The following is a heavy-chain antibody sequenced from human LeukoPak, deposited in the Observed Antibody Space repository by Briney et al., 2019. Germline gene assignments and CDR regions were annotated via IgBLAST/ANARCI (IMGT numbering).Heavy chain of an antibody. CDR2: ITWNSGIK. CDR1: GFTFDGYA. V-gene: IGHV3-9*01. D-gene: IGHD3-16*01. Sequence: GGSLRLSCAASGFTFDGYAMHWVRQAPGKGLEWVSYITWNSGIKGYADSVKGRFTISRDNAKNSLILQMNSLRVEDTALYYCAKLGGAFDIWGQGTMVIVSS. J-gene: IGHJ3*02. CDR3: AKLGGAFDI.